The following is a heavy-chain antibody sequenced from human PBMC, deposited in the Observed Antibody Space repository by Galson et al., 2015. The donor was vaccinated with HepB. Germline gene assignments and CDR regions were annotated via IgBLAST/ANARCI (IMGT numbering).Heavy chain of an antibody. J-gene: IGHJ4*02. V-gene: IGHV3-7*01. CDR2: IKQDGSEK. CDR3: ARARQDPFWSGYYPHYSFDY. Sequence: SLRLSCAASAFTFGTYWMTWVRQAPGKGLEWVANIKQDGSEKYYVDSVKGRFTISRNNAKNSLYLQMNSLRAEDTAVYYCARARQDPFWSGYYPHYSFDYWGQGTLVTVSS. CDR1: AFTFGTYW. D-gene: IGHD3-3*01.